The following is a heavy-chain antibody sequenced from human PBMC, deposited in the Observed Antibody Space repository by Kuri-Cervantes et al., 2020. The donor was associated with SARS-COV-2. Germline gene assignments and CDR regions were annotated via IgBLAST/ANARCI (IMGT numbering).Heavy chain of an antibody. CDR2: INPNSGGT. Sequence: ASVKVSCKASGYTFTSYVISWVRQAAGQGLAWMGWINPNSGGTNYAQKFQGRVTMTRDTSISTAYMELSRLRSDDTAVYYCGEGPPYGMDVWGQGTTVTVSS. J-gene: IGHJ6*02. CDR3: GEGPPYGMDV. V-gene: IGHV1-2*02. CDR1: GYTFTSYV.